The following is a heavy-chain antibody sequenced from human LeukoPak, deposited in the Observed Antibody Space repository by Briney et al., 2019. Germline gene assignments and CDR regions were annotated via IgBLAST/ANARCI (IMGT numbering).Heavy chain of an antibody. Sequence: PSETLSLTCNVSGGSIRGYYWSWIRQPPGKGIEWIGYIYSSGSTNYNPSLKSRVTISVDTSKNQFSLKLSSVTAADTAVYYCARDVAYYYGSGSSYSLNWFDPWGQGTLVTVSS. J-gene: IGHJ5*02. V-gene: IGHV4-4*08. CDR1: GGSIRGYY. D-gene: IGHD3-10*01. CDR2: IYSSGST. CDR3: ARDVAYYYGSGSSYSLNWFDP.